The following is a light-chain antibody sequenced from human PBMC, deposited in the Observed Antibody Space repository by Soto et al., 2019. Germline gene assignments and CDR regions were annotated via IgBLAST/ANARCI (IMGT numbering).Light chain of an antibody. J-gene: IGLJ2*01. CDR3: QVWDSGSYHQV. Sequence: SSELTQPPSVSVAPGRTATITCGGNNIGGKSVHWFQQRPGQAPVLVVYDDSDRPSGIPERFSGSNSGYTATLTISRVEAGDEADYYCQVWDSGSYHQVFGGGTKLTVL. CDR1: NIGGKS. CDR2: DDS. V-gene: IGLV3-21*02.